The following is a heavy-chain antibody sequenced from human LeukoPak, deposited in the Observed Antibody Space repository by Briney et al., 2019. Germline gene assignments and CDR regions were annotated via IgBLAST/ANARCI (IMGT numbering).Heavy chain of an antibody. CDR2: ISSSSSYI. J-gene: IGHJ1*01. Sequence: GSLRLSCAASGFGFDDYAMNWVRQAPGKGLEWVSSISSSSSYIYYADSVKGRFTISRDNAKNSLYLQMNSLRAEDTAVYYCARDMSVAGRGYFQHWGQGTLVTVSS. CDR3: ARDMSVAGRGYFQH. D-gene: IGHD6-19*01. V-gene: IGHV3-21*01. CDR1: GFGFDDYA.